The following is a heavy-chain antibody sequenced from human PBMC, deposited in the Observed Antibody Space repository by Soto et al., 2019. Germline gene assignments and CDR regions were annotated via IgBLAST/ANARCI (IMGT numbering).Heavy chain of an antibody. Sequence: GASVKVSCKASGYTFTGYYMHWVRQAPGQGLAGMGWINPNSGGTNYAQKFQGRVTMTRDTSISTAYMELSRLRSDDTAVYYCARAPGYDCWSGYRLGDNWFDPWGQGTLVTVSS. J-gene: IGHJ5*02. V-gene: IGHV1-2*02. CDR1: GYTFTGYY. CDR2: INPNSGGT. D-gene: IGHD3-3*01. CDR3: ARAPGYDCWSGYRLGDNWFDP.